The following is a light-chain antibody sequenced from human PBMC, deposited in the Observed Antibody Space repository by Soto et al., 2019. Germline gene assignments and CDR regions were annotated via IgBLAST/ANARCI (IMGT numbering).Light chain of an antibody. CDR1: QSISSH. CDR2: GAS. J-gene: IGKJ1*01. Sequence: EIVMTQSPATLSVSPGEIATLSCRASQSISSHLVWYQQKPGQAPRLVIYGASTRVTGIPARFSGSGSGTEFTLTISSVQSEDFAVYYCQQYNDWPPWTFGQGTKVEIK. CDR3: QQYNDWPPWT. V-gene: IGKV3D-15*01.